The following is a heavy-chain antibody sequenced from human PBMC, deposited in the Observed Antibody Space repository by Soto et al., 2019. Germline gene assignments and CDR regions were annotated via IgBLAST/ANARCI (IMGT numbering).Heavy chain of an antibody. Sequence: GGSLRLSCAASGFTFSGSAMHWVRQASGKGLEWVGRIRSKANNYATAYAASVKGRFTISRDDSKNTAYLQMNSLKTEDTAVYYCTRRIAAYGMDVWGQGTTVTVSS. CDR2: IRSKANNYAT. J-gene: IGHJ6*02. V-gene: IGHV3-73*01. CDR1: GFTFSGSA. D-gene: IGHD6-13*01. CDR3: TRRIAAYGMDV.